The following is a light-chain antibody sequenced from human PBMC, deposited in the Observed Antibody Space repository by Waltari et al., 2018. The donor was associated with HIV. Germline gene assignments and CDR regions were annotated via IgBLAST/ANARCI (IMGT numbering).Light chain of an antibody. Sequence: HSALTQTASVSGSPAQSIAISCTGTGDDVGGYDYVSWYQHHPGNAPKLILYDVNIRPAGVSDRFSGSKSGNMASLTISGLQAEDEADYYCGSHSTDTTLVFGGGTKLTV. CDR1: GDDVGGYDY. CDR3: GSHSTDTTLV. J-gene: IGLJ2*01. CDR2: DVN. V-gene: IGLV2-14*03.